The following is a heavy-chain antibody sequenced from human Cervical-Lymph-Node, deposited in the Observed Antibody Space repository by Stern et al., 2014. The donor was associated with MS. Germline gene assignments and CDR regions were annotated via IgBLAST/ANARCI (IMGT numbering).Heavy chain of an antibody. J-gene: IGHJ4*02. Sequence: QVQLGQSGAEVKKPGASVKVSCKASGYTFTSYGISWVRQAPGQGLEWMGWISAYNGNTNYAQKLQGRVTMTTDTSTSTAYMELRSLRSDDTAVYYCARAPDYYDSSGYYSSPCFDYWGQGTLVTVSS. D-gene: IGHD3-22*01. CDR2: ISAYNGNT. CDR1: GYTFTSYG. V-gene: IGHV1-18*01. CDR3: ARAPDYYDSSGYYSSPCFDY.